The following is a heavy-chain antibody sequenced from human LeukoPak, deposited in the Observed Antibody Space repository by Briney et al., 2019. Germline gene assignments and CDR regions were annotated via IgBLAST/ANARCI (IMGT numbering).Heavy chain of an antibody. D-gene: IGHD4-23*01. J-gene: IGHJ2*01. V-gene: IGHV4-59*01. CDR2: IYYSGST. CDR1: GGSISSYY. CDR3: ARERGNSEWYFDL. Sequence: PSETLSLTCTVSGGSISSYYWSWIRQPPGKGLEWIGYIYYSGSTNYNPSLKSRVTISVDTSKNQFSLKLSSVTAADTAVYYCARERGNSEWYFDLWGRGTLVTVSS.